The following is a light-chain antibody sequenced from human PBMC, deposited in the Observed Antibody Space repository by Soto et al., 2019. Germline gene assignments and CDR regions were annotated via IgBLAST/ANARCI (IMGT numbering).Light chain of an antibody. CDR3: QSYDSSMREV. CDR2: ANS. V-gene: IGLV1-40*01. J-gene: IGLJ2*01. Sequence: QSVLTQPPSVSGAPGQRVTISCTGSSSNIGAGYDVHWYQQLPGTAPKLLIYANSNRPSGVPDRFSGSKSGTSASLAITGLQAEDEADYYCQSYDSSMREVFGGGTKLT. CDR1: SSNIGAGYD.